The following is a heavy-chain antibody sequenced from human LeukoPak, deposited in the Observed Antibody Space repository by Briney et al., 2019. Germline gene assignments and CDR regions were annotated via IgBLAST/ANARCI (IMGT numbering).Heavy chain of an antibody. CDR1: GFTFSSYT. J-gene: IGHJ4*02. V-gene: IGHV3-21*01. CDR2: TCSTRTYI. Sequence: GGSLRLSCAAAGFTFSSYTMNWVRQAPGKGPEWVSSTCSTRTYICYADSVKGRLTISRDNAKNAVYLRMDSLRAEDTAVYYCARGFGGYRSSTSCLVTIDYWGQGIPVTVSS. D-gene: IGHD2-2*01. CDR3: ARGFGGYRSSTSCLVTIDY.